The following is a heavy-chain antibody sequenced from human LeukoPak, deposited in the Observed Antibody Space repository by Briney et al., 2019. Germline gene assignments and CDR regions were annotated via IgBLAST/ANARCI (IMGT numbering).Heavy chain of an antibody. CDR1: GGSISGYY. CDR2: IFYSGST. V-gene: IGHV4-59*08. D-gene: IGHD2-8*02. Sequence: SETLSLTCTVSGGSISGYYWSWIRQPPGKGLECIGYIFYSGSTNYNPSFKSRVSISLDTSKSQFSLKLTSVTAADTAMSYCARLGFRTGDNSLADYWGRGTQVTVSS. CDR3: ARLGFRTGDNSLADY. J-gene: IGHJ4*02.